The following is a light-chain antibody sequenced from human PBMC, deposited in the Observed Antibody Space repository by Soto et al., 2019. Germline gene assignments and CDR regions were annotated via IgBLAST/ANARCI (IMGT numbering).Light chain of an antibody. J-gene: IGKJ1*01. Sequence: ETVMTQSPATLSVSPGERATLSCRASQSVSSNLAWYQQKPGQAPRLLIYGASTRATGIPARFSGSGSGTEFTLTIRSLQSEDFAVYYCQQSNHWPPQTFGQGTKVEIK. CDR3: QQSNHWPPQT. CDR2: GAS. CDR1: QSVSSN. V-gene: IGKV3-15*01.